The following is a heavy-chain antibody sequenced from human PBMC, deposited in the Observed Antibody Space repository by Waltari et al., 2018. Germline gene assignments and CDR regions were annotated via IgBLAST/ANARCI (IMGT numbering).Heavy chain of an antibody. CDR3: ARSMNYGPDY. J-gene: IGHJ4*02. CDR2: INPDGRTT. Sequence: EGQLVESGGDLVQPGGSLRLSCAAPALTFSTHWMLWVRQAPGKGLVWVARINPDGRTTTYADSVRGRFSISRDNAKNTLYLQMNSLTVEDTAVYFCARSMNYGPDYWGRGTLVTVSS. CDR1: ALTFSTHW. V-gene: IGHV3-74*01. D-gene: IGHD3-10*01.